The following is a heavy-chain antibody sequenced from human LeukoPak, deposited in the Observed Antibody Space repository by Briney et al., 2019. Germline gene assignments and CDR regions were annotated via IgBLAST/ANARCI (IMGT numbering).Heavy chain of an antibody. Sequence: SETLSLTCAVYGGSFSGYYWSWIRQPPGKGLEWIGEINHSGSTNYNPSLKSRVTISVDTSKNQFSLRLTSVTAADMAVYYCARHFGVWGLKTDFDYWGQGTLVTVSS. J-gene: IGHJ4*02. V-gene: IGHV4-34*01. CDR3: ARHFGVWGLKTDFDY. D-gene: IGHD3-3*01. CDR1: GGSFSGYY. CDR2: INHSGST.